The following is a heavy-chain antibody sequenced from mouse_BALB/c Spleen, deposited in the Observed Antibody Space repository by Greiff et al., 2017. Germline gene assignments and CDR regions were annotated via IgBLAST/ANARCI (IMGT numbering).Heavy chain of an antibody. Sequence: GGGLVQPKGSLKLSCAASGFTFNTYAMNWVRQAPGKGLEWVARIRSKSNNYATYYADSVKDRFTISRDDSQSMLYLQMNNLKTEDTAMYYCVRGAYSRYDDFDYWGQGTTLTVSS. CDR2: IRSKSNNYAT. D-gene: IGHD2-14*01. V-gene: IGHV10-1*02. CDR1: GFTFNTYA. J-gene: IGHJ2*01. CDR3: VRGAYSRYDDFDY.